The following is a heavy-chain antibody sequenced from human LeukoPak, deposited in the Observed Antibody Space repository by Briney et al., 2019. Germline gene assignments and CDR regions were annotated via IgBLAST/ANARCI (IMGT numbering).Heavy chain of an antibody. CDR2: IYTSGST. Sequence: SSETLSLTCTVSGGSISSYYWSWIRQPAGKGLEWIGRIYTSGSTNYNPSLKSRVTISVDTSENQFSLKLSSVTAADTAVYYCARLAPGMSFDYWGQGTLVTVSS. CDR1: GGSISSYY. D-gene: IGHD1-14*01. V-gene: IGHV4-4*07. CDR3: ARLAPGMSFDY. J-gene: IGHJ4*02.